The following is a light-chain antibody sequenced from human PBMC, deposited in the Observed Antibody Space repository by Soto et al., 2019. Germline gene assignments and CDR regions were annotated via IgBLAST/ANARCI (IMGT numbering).Light chain of an antibody. V-gene: IGKV3-11*01. Sequence: EILLTQSPATLSLSPGERATLSCRASQSVSSYLAWYQQKTGQAPRILIYDASNRATGIPARFSGSGSGTDFTLTISSLEPEDFSVYYCQQRSNWPLTFGGGTKVDIK. CDR1: QSVSSY. CDR3: QQRSNWPLT. J-gene: IGKJ4*01. CDR2: DAS.